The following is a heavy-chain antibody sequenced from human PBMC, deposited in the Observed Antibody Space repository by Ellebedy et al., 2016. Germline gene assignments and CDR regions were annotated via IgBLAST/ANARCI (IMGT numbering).Heavy chain of an antibody. J-gene: IGHJ6*02. CDR3: ARHVEMEWLLSPVYGMDV. CDR1: GGSFSHIS. CDR2: IHHSGTT. Sequence: SETLSLTCTLSGGSFSHISLTWLRQPPGKGLEWIAEIHHSGTTDYNPSLKSRVTISVDTSKTQFSLKLSSVTAADTAVYYCARHVEMEWLLSPVYGMDVWGQGTTVTVSS. D-gene: IGHD3-3*01. V-gene: IGHV4-34*01.